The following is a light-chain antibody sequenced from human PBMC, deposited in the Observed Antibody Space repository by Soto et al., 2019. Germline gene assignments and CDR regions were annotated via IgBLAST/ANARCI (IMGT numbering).Light chain of an antibody. CDR1: SSDIGGYKY. Sequence: QSVLTQPASVSGSPGQSITISCTGSSSDIGGYKYVSWYQQHPGKAPKLIIYEVSSRPSGVSNRFSGSKSGNTASLTISGLQADDEADYRCGSFTGGITPYVFGTGTKVTVL. J-gene: IGLJ1*01. CDR3: GSFTGGITPYV. CDR2: EVS. V-gene: IGLV2-14*01.